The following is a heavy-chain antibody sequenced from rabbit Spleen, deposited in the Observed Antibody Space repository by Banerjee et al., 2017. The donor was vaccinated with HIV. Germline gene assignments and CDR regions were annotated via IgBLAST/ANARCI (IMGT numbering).Heavy chain of an antibody. CDR3: ARDTSSSFSSYGMDL. Sequence: QQLVESGGDLVKPGASLTLTCTASGLSFSISSYMCWVRQAPGKGLEWIACIDAGSSGFTYFATWAKGRFTISKISSTTVTLQMTRLTAADTATYFCARDTSSSFSSYGMDLWGPGTLVTVS. J-gene: IGHJ6*01. D-gene: IGHD1-1*01. V-gene: IGHV1S40*01. CDR1: GLSFSISSY. CDR2: IDAGSSGFT.